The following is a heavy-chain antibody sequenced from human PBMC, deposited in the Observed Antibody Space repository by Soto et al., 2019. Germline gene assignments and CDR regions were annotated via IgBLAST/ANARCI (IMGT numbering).Heavy chain of an antibody. D-gene: IGHD6-6*01. CDR1: GGSISSYY. J-gene: IGHJ6*03. V-gene: IGHV4-59*01. Sequence: SETLSLTCTVSGGSISSYYWSWIRQPPGKGLEWIGYIYYSGSTNYNPSLKSRVTISVDTSKNQFSLKLSSVTAADTAVYYCARGSSSSIYYYYMDVWGKGTTVTVSS. CDR3: ARGSSSSIYYYYMDV. CDR2: IYYSGST.